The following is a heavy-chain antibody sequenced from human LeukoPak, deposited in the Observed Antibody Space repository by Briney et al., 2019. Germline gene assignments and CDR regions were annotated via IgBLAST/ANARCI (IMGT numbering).Heavy chain of an antibody. D-gene: IGHD1-26*01. CDR3: ARDPYSGSYGDYYYYYMDV. Sequence: GGSLRLSCAASGFTFSSYNMNWVRQAPGKGLEWVSSITSSSSYIYYADSVKGRFTISRDNAKSSLYLQMNSLRDQDTAVYYCARDPYSGSYGDYYYYYMDVWGKGTTDTISS. V-gene: IGHV3-21*01. CDR2: ITSSSSYI. J-gene: IGHJ6*03. CDR1: GFTFSSYN.